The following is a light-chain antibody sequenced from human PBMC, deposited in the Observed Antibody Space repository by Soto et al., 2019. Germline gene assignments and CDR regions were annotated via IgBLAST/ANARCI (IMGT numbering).Light chain of an antibody. J-gene: IGKJ5*01. CDR3: QQYYNLPIT. CDR2: YAS. V-gene: IGKV1-33*01. Sequence: DIHMTQSPSSLSASVGYRFTITCEASQDISNHLNWYQQKPGKAPKLLIYYASNLETGVPSRFSGSGSGTDYTVTISSLQPEDFETYSCQQYYNLPITFGQGTRLEIK. CDR1: QDISNH.